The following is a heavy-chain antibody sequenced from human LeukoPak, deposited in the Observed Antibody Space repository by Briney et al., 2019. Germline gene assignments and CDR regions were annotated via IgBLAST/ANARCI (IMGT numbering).Heavy chain of an antibody. CDR3: ARHFAYSSSSYFDY. CDR2: VYYTGST. J-gene: IGHJ4*02. D-gene: IGHD6-6*01. Sequence: SETLSLTCSVSGGSVRNYYWSWIRQPPGKGLEWMGYVYYTGSTNYNPSLKSRVTMFEDKSKNQFSLRLYSVTVADTAVYYCARHFAYSSSSYFDYWGQGSLVTVSS. V-gene: IGHV4-59*08. CDR1: GGSVRNYY.